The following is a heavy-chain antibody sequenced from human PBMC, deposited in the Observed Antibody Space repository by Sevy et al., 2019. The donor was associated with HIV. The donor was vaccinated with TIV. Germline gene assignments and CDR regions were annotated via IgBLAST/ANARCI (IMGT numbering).Heavy chain of an antibody. Sequence: GGSLRLSCAASGFTFSSYGMHWVRQAPGKGLEWVAVIWYDGSNKYYADSVKGRFTISRDNSKNTLYLQMNSLRAEDKAVYYCANVEAAAGWGFYYYYYMDVWGKGTTVTVSS. CDR2: IWYDGSNK. J-gene: IGHJ6*03. V-gene: IGHV3-33*06. D-gene: IGHD6-13*01. CDR3: ANVEAAAGWGFYYYYYMDV. CDR1: GFTFSSYG.